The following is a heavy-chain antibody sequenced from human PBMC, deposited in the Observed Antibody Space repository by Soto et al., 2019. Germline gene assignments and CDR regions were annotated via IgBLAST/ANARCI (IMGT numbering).Heavy chain of an antibody. Sequence: PSETLSLTCAVYGGSFSGYYWSWIRQPPGKGLEWIGEINHSGSTNYNPSIKSRVTISVDTSKNQFSLKLSSVTAADTAVYYCWSTWYHGQFDYWGQGTLVTVSS. CDR3: WSTWYHGQFDY. D-gene: IGHD6-13*01. J-gene: IGHJ4*02. CDR1: GGSFSGYY. V-gene: IGHV4-34*01. CDR2: INHSGST.